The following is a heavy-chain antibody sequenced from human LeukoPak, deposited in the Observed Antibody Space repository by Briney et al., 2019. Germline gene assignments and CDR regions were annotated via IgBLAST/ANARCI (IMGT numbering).Heavy chain of an antibody. D-gene: IGHD1-1*01. CDR3: ARDTLSRLYWNHNKGFDP. CDR2: INPNSGGT. CDR1: GYRFTSFG. V-gene: IGHV1-2*02. Sequence: GASVKVSCKASGYRFTSFGISWVRQAPGQGLEWMGWINPNSGGTNYAQKFQGRVTMTRDTSISTAYMELSRLRSDDTAVYYCARDTLSRLYWNHNKGFDPWGQGTLVTVSS. J-gene: IGHJ5*02.